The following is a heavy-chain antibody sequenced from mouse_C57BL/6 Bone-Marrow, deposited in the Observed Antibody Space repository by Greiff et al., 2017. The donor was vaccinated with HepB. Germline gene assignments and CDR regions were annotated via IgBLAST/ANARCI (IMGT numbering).Heavy chain of an antibody. CDR3: VRQRYGSSSSYWYFDV. J-gene: IGHJ1*03. Sequence: EVQRVESGGGLVQPKGSLKLSCAASGFSFNTYAMNWVRQAPGKGLEWVARIRSKSNNYATYYADSVKDRFTISRDDSESMLYLQMNNLKTEDTAMYYCVRQRYGSSSSYWYFDVWGTGTTVTVSS. CDR1: GFSFNTYA. CDR2: IRSKSNNYAT. D-gene: IGHD1-1*01. V-gene: IGHV10-1*01.